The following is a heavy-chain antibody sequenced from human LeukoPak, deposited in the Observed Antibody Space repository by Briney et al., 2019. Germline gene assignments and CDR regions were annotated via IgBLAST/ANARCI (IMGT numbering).Heavy chain of an antibody. Sequence: SEPLSLTCIVSGGSISSSSYYWGWIRQPPGKGLEWIGRNSYCGSTYYNPSLKSRVTISGDTPKNQFSLKLSSVTAADTAVYYCARHRDIVATPYNWFDPWGQGTLVTVAS. CDR2: NSYCGST. CDR1: GGSISSSSYY. V-gene: IGHV4-39*01. D-gene: IGHD5-12*01. J-gene: IGHJ5*02. CDR3: ARHRDIVATPYNWFDP.